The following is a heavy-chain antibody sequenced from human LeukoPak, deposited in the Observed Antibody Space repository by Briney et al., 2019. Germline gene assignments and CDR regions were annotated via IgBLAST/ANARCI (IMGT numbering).Heavy chain of an antibody. CDR1: GYTFTGYY. V-gene: IGHV1-2*02. CDR2: INPNSGGT. Sequence: RASVKVSCKASGYTFTGYYMHWVRQAPGQGLEWMGWINPNSGGTNYAQKLQGRVTMTTDTSTSTAYMELRSLRSDDTAVYYCARDYYDSSGYRSRGDYWGQGTLVTVSS. CDR3: ARDYYDSSGYRSRGDY. J-gene: IGHJ4*02. D-gene: IGHD3-22*01.